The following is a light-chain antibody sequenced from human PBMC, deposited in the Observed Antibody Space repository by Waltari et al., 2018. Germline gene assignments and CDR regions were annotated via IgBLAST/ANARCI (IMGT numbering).Light chain of an antibody. Sequence: SYVVTQPPSVSVAPGETATITCGGDNIGTYSVHWYQQKAGQAPVVVIFSDRDRPSVIPDRFSGSNSGNTATLTISRVEAGDEARYYCHVWHPHVDPGVFGTGTEVTVL. CDR3: HVWHPHVDPGV. J-gene: IGLJ1*01. V-gene: IGLV3-21*04. CDR2: SDR. CDR1: NIGTYS.